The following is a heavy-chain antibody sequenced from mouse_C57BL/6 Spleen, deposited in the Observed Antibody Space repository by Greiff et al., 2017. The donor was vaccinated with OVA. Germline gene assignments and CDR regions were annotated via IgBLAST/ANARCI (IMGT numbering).Heavy chain of an antibody. D-gene: IGHD1-1*01. CDR2: IWSGGST. Sequence: QVHVKQSGPGLVQPSQSLSITCTVSGFSLTSYGVHWVRQSPGKGLEWLGVIWSGGSTDYNAAFISRLSISKDNSKSQVFFKMNSLQADDTAIYYCARNTGSRGNYFDYWGQGTTLTVSS. J-gene: IGHJ2*01. V-gene: IGHV2-2*01. CDR1: GFSLTSYG. CDR3: ARNTGSRGNYFDY.